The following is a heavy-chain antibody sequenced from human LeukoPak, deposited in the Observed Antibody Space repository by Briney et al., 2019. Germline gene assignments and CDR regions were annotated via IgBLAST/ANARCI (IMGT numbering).Heavy chain of an antibody. CDR2: ISTSSSYI. V-gene: IGHV3-21*01. D-gene: IGHD6-13*01. Sequence: GGSQRLSCTASGYTFSSYSMNWVRRSPEKGLEWVSSISTSSSYIYYADSVKGRFTISRDNAKNSLYLQMNSLRAEDTAVYYCARARIAAAAFDYWGQGTLVTVSS. CDR3: ARARIAAAAFDY. CDR1: GYTFSSYS. J-gene: IGHJ4*02.